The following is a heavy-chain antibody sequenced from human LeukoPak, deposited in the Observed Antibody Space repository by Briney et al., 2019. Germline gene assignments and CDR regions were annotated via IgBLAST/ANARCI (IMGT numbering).Heavy chain of an antibody. D-gene: IGHD2-15*01. CDR2: ISGSGGST. V-gene: IGHV3-23*01. CDR3: AKDVSLHFYSTSGFDS. J-gene: IGHJ4*02. CDR1: GFTLRNYA. Sequence: GGSLRLSCTASGFTLRNYAMSGVRQARGKGLQGGSDISGSGGSTYYADSLKGRSTISRDNSKNTLYLQMNSLRVEDSAIYYCAKDVSLHFYSTSGFDSWGQGTLVTASS.